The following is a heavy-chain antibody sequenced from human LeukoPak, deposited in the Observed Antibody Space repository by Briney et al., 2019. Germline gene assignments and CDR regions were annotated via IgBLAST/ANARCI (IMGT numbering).Heavy chain of an antibody. CDR2: INHSGST. J-gene: IGHJ4*02. CDR3: ARGFSLNYYGSSGLYFDY. Sequence: SETLSLTCAVYGGSFSGYYWSWIRQPPGKGLEWIGEINHSGSTHYNPSLKSRVTISVDTSKNQFSLKLTSVTAADTAVYWCARGFSLNYYGSSGLYFDYWGQGTLVTVSS. CDR1: GGSFSGYY. D-gene: IGHD3-22*01. V-gene: IGHV4-34*01.